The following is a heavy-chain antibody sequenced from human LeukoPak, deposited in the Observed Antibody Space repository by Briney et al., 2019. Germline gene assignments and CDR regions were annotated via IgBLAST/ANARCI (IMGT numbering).Heavy chain of an antibody. D-gene: IGHD3-16*02. CDR3: ARIKFIGGLIEEYFFDY. J-gene: IGHJ4*02. CDR1: GGSIINYY. V-gene: IGHV4-59*01. CDR2: IYYSGNT. Sequence: PSETLSLTCTVSGGSIINYYWSWIRQPPGKGLEWIGYIYYSGNTKYNPSLKSRVIMAVDTSKSQFSLNLGSVTAADTAVYFCARIKFIGGLIEEYFFDYWGQGTLVTVSS.